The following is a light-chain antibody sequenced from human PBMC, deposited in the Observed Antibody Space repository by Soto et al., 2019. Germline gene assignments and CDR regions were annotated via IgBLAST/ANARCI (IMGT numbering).Light chain of an antibody. CDR3: QQRSNWPPPIT. V-gene: IGKV3-11*01. Sequence: EIVLTQSPATLSLSPGERATLSCRASQSVSNNYLAWYQQKPGQAPRLLIYGASNRATGIPARFSGSGSGTDFTLTISSLEAEDFAVYYCQQRSNWPPPITFGQGTRLEIK. CDR1: QSVSNNY. J-gene: IGKJ5*01. CDR2: GAS.